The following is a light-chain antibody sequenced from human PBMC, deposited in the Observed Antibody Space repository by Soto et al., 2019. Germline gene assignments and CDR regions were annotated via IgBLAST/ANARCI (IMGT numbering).Light chain of an antibody. Sequence: DIQMTQSPSTLSGSVGDRVTITCRASQTISRWLGWYQQKPGKAPKLLIYKASTLKSGGPSRFSGSGSGTECTLTISSLQPDDFATYYCQHDNSYSEAFGQGKKVDIK. V-gene: IGKV1-5*03. CDR3: QHDNSYSEA. CDR2: KAS. J-gene: IGKJ1*01. CDR1: QTISRW.